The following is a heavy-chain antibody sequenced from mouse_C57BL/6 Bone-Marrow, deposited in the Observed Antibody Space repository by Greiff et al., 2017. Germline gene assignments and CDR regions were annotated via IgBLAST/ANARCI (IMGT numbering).Heavy chain of an antibody. Sequence: VKLQQPGAELVRPGTSVKLSCKASGYTFTSYWMHWVKPRPGQGLEWIGVIDPSDSYTNYNQKFKGKATLTVDTSSSPAYMQLSSLTSEDSAVYYCASTGFAYWGQGTLVTVSA. J-gene: IGHJ3*01. CDR3: ASTGFAY. V-gene: IGHV1-59*01. CDR1: GYTFTSYW. D-gene: IGHD4-1*02. CDR2: IDPSDSYT.